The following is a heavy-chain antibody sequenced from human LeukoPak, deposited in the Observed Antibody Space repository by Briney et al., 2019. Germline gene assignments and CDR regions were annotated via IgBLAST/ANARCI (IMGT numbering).Heavy chain of an antibody. Sequence: PGGSLRLSCEASGFIFTDYWMTWARQAPGKGLEWVANTNKDGSEKWYVDSAKGRFTISRDNAKNSLYLQMNSLKAGDTALYYCVRDGNDGLNDWEYWGQGALVTVSS. CDR1: GFIFTDYW. D-gene: IGHD1-1*01. CDR2: TNKDGSEK. V-gene: IGHV3-7*03. CDR3: VRDGNDGLNDWEY. J-gene: IGHJ1*01.